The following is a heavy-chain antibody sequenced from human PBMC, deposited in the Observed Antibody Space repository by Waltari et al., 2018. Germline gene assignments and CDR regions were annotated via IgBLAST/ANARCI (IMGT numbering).Heavy chain of an antibody. CDR1: GGSLSGYY. Sequence: QVQIQQWGAGLLKPSETLSLTCGVSGGSLSGYYWTWIRLRPGKGLEWIGEINDRRNTNYAPSLKSRVTISLDTSKNQFSLKLTAVTAADTAIYYCARGHNYYGSGNFYYYYYYMDVWGTGTAVTVSS. CDR2: INDRRNT. J-gene: IGHJ6*03. D-gene: IGHD3-10*01. CDR3: ARGHNYYGSGNFYYYYYYMDV. V-gene: IGHV4-34*01.